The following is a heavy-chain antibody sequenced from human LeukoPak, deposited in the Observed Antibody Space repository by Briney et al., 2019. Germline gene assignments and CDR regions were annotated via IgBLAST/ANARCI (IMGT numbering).Heavy chain of an antibody. D-gene: IGHD6-6*01. J-gene: IGHJ6*02. CDR1: GFTFSSYA. CDR3: ARDRSSSYPPTYYGMDV. V-gene: IGHV3-30-3*01. Sequence: PGRSLRLSCAASGFTFSSYAMHWVRQAPGKGLEWVAVISYDGSNKYYADSVKGRFTISRDNSKNTLYLQMNSLRAEDTAVYYCARDRSSSYPPTYYGMDVWGQGTTVTVSS. CDR2: ISYDGSNK.